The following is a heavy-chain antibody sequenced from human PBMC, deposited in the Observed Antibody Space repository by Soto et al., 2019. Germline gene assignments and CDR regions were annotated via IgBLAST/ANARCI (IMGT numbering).Heavy chain of an antibody. CDR1: GFTFSLCA. J-gene: IGHJ6*02. D-gene: IGHD2-15*01. V-gene: IGHV3-21*01. CDR3: ARDSVVVAAYYYYYGMDV. Sequence: GGSLRLSCAASGFTFSLCAMSWVRQAPGKGLEWVSTMSGSGSDIYYADSVKGRFTISRDNAKNSLYLQMNSLRAEDTAVYYCARDSVVVAAYYYYYGMDVWGQGTTVTVSS. CDR2: MSGSGSDI.